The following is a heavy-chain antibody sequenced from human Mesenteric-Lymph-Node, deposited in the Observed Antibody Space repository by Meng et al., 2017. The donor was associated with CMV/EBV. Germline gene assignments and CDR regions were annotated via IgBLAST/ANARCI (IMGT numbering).Heavy chain of an antibody. J-gene: IGHJ4*02. D-gene: IGHD2/OR15-2a*01. Sequence: QGQLEESGPGLWKPSETLSLTCIVSGVSVTSGAYPWSWIRQSPGKGLEWIGYIYGTGITIYNPSLKSRVTILLETSKNQFSLKLNSVTTADTAVYYCAKSRSSTPGIVDDWGQGTLVTVSS. V-gene: IGHV4-61*08. CDR1: GVSVTSGAYP. CDR2: IYGTGIT. CDR3: AKSRSSTPGIVDD.